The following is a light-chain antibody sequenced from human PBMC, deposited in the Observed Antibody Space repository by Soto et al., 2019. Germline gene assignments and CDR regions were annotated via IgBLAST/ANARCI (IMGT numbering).Light chain of an antibody. V-gene: IGLV2-18*02. CDR2: EVS. CDR3: ASYTTSSAFVV. CDR1: SSDVGSYDR. Sequence: QSALTQPPSVSASPGQSVTISCTGTSSDVGSYDRVSWYQHPPGTAPKLMIYEVSNRPSGVPDRFSGSKSGNTASLTISGLQAEDEADYFCASYTTSSAFVVFGGGTKLTVL. J-gene: IGLJ2*01.